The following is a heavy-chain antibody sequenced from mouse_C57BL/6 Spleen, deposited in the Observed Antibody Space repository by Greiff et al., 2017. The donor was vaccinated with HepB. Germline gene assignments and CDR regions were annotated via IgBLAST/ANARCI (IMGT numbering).Heavy chain of an antibody. J-gene: IGHJ1*03. Sequence: QVQLKESGAELVKPGASVKLSCKASGYTFTSYWMQWVKQRPGQGLEWIGEIDPSDSYTNYNQKFKGKATLTVDTSSSTAYMQLSSLTSEDSAVYYCARGAYGNYRYFDVWGTGTTVTVSS. D-gene: IGHD2-10*02. CDR1: GYTFTSYW. CDR2: IDPSDSYT. V-gene: IGHV1-50*01. CDR3: ARGAYGNYRYFDV.